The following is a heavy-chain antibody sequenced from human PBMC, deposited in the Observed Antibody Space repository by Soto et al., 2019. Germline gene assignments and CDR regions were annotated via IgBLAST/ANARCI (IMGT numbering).Heavy chain of an antibody. V-gene: IGHV3-23*01. CDR2: ISGSGGST. CDR3: AKAAAAGGYYYYYGMDV. J-gene: IGHJ6*02. D-gene: IGHD6-13*01. CDR1: GFTFSSYA. Sequence: GGSLRLSCAASGFTFSSYAMSWVRQAPGKGLEWVSAISGSGGSTYYADSVKGRFTISRDNSKNTLYLQMNSLRAEDTAVYYCAKAAAAGGYYYYYGMDVWGQGTTVTVSS.